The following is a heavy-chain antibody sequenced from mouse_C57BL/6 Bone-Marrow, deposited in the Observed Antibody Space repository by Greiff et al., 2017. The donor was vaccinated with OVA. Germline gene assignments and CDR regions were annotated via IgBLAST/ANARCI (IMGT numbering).Heavy chain of an antibody. CDR1: GFSLTSYG. CDR2: IWGGGST. D-gene: IGHD1-1*01. J-gene: IGHJ1*03. V-gene: IGHV2-9*01. Sequence: VNVVESGPGLVAPSQSLSITCTVSGFSLTSYGVDWVRQPPGKGLEWPGVIWGGGSTNYNSALMSRLSISKDNSKSQVFLKMNSLQTDDTAMYYCAKRRDYYGSSGYFDVWGTGTTVTVSS. CDR3: AKRRDYYGSSGYFDV.